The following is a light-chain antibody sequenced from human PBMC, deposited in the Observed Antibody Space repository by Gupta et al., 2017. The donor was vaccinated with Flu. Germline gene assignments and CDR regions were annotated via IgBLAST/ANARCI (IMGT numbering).Light chain of an antibody. J-gene: IGKJ2*01. CDR1: QRIGSY. CDR2: AAS. V-gene: IGKV1-39*01. CDR3: RQSDSGPYT. Sequence: PSSLSASVGDRVTITCRASQRIGSYLNWYQQKSGKAPKLLISAASSLQSGVPSRFSGSGSGTDFTLTINSLQPEDFASYHCRQSDSGPYTFGQGTKLEIK.